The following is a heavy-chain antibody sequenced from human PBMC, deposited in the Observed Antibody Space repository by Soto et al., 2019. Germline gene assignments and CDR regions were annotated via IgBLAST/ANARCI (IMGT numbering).Heavy chain of an antibody. V-gene: IGHV1-18*01. J-gene: IGHJ3*01. CDR1: GYTFTSYG. CDR3: ASETAYCSGRTCYTAFDV. D-gene: IGHD2-15*01. Sequence: QVHLEQSGAEVREPGASVQVSCNTSGYTFTSYGVTWLRQAPGQGLEWMGWISPYIGDTNYAEKFQGRVTMNPDTSTRTAYMELRRLTSDDTATYYCASETAYCSGRTCYTAFDVWGQGTVVTVSS. CDR2: ISPYIGDT.